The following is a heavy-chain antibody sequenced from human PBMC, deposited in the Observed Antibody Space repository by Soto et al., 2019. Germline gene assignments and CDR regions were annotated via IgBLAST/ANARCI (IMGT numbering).Heavy chain of an antibody. CDR2: ISYDGSNK. D-gene: IGHD1-7*01. CDR1: GFTFSSYG. V-gene: IGHV3-30*18. CDR3: AKDLDEYGNGTNWFDP. Sequence: GGSLRLSCAASGFTFSSYGMHWVRQAPGKGLEWVAVISYDGSNKYYADSVKGRFTISRDNSKNTLYLQMNSLRAEDTAVYYCAKDLDEYGNGTNWFDPWGQGTLVTASS. J-gene: IGHJ5*02.